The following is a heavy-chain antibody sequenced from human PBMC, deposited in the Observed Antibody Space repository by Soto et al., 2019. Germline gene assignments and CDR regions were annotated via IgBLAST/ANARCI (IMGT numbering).Heavy chain of an antibody. Sequence: SVKVSCKASGRTFSSYAISSVRQAPGQGLEWMGGIIPIFGTANYAQKFQGRVTITADESTSTAYMELSSLRSEDTAVYYCARGPPTHYDFWSGYLRLDYWGQGTLVTVSS. J-gene: IGHJ4*02. D-gene: IGHD3-3*01. CDR1: GRTFSSYA. V-gene: IGHV1-69*13. CDR2: IIPIFGTA. CDR3: ARGPPTHYDFWSGYLRLDY.